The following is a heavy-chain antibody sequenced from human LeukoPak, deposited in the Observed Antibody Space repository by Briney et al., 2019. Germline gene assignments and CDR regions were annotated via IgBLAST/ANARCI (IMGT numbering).Heavy chain of an antibody. D-gene: IGHD2-2*01. J-gene: IGHJ4*02. CDR1: GFTFSSYA. V-gene: IGHV3-21*01. CDR3: ARGHLGYCSSTSCRDPDY. CDR2: ISSSSSYI. Sequence: GGSLRLSCAASGFTFSSYAMSWVRQAPGKGLEWVSAISSSSSYIYYADSVKGRFTISRDNAKNSLYLQMNSLRAEDTAVYYCARGHLGYCSSTSCRDPDYWGQGTLVTVSS.